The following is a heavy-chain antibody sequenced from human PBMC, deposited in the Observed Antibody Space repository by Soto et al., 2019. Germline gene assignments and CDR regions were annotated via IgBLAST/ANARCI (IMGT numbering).Heavy chain of an antibody. CDR2: ISYDGSNK. CDR1: GFTFSSYG. J-gene: IGHJ4*02. Sequence: QVQLVESGGGVVQPGRSLRLSCAASGFTFSSYGMHWVRQAPGKGLEWVAVISYDGSNKYYADSVKGRFTISRDNSKNTLYLQMNSLRAEDTAVYYCAKVFPGSSWTGIDYGGQGTLVTVSS. CDR3: AKVFPGSSWTGIDY. D-gene: IGHD6-13*01. V-gene: IGHV3-30*18.